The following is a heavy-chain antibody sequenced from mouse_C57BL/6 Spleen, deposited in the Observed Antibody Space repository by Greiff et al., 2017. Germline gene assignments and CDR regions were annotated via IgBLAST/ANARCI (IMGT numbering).Heavy chain of an antibody. CDR2: IYPGDGDT. J-gene: IGHJ4*01. Sequence: VKLVESGAELVKPGASVKISCKASGYAFSSYWMNWVKQRPGKGLEWIGQIYPGDGDTNYNGKFKGKATLTADKSSSTAYMQLSSLTSEDSAVYFCARDPSRAMDYWGQGTSVTVSS. CDR3: ARDPSRAMDY. CDR1: GYAFSSYW. D-gene: IGHD6-1*01. V-gene: IGHV1-80*01.